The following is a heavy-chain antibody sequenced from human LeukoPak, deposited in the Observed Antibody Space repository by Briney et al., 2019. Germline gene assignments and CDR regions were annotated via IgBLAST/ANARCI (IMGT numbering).Heavy chain of an antibody. CDR2: ISYDGSNK. D-gene: IGHD6-6*01. Sequence: GGSLRLSCAASGFTFTNYWMSWVRQAPGKGLEWVAVISYDGSNKYYADSVKGRFTISRDNSKNTLYLQMNSLRAEDTAVYYCARDPESSSFFDYWGQGTLVTVSS. CDR3: ARDPESSSFFDY. J-gene: IGHJ4*02. CDR1: GFTFTNYW. V-gene: IGHV3-30-3*01.